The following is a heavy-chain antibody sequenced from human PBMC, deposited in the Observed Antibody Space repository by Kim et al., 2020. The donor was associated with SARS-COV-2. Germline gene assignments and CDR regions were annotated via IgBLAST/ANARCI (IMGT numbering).Heavy chain of an antibody. D-gene: IGHD7-27*01. CDR2: IYYSGST. J-gene: IGHJ4*02. CDR3: ASDQLGSWH. V-gene: IGHV4-39*01. Sequence: SETLSLTCTVSGGSISSSSYYWGWIRQPPGKGLEWIGSIYYSGSTYYNPSLKSRVTISVDTSKNQFSLKLSSVTAADTAVYYCASDQLGSWHWGQGTLVTVSS. CDR1: GGSISSSSYY.